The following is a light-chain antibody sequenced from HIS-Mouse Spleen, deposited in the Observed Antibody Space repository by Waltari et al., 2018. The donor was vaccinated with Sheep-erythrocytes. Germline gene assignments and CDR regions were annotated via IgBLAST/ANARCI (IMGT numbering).Light chain of an antibody. V-gene: IGLV2-11*01. CDR3: CSYAGSYTWV. CDR2: DVS. CDR1: SSDVGGYNY. Sequence: QSALTQPRSVSGSPGQSVTISCTGTSSDVGGYNYVSWYQQHPGKAPKLMIYDVSKRRSGVPDLFSGSKSGNTASLTISGLQAEDEADYYCCSYAGSYTWVFGGGTKLTVL. J-gene: IGLJ3*02.